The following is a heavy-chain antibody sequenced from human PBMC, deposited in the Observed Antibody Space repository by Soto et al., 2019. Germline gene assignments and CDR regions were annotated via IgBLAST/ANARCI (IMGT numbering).Heavy chain of an antibody. Sequence: QVQLVQSGAEVKKPGSSVKVSCKASGGTFSSYTISWVRQAPGQGLEWMGRIIPILGIANYAQKFQGRVTITXXKXTXIAYMELSSLRSEDTAVYYCVRVGGDSYYYYYGMDVWGQGTTVTVSS. D-gene: IGHD4-17*01. V-gene: IGHV1-69*02. CDR1: GGTFSSYT. CDR2: IIPILGIA. CDR3: VRVGGDSYYYYYGMDV. J-gene: IGHJ6*02.